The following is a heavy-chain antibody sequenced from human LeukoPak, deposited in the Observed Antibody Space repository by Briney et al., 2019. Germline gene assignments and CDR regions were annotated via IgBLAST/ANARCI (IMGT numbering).Heavy chain of an antibody. D-gene: IGHD2/OR15-2a*01. V-gene: IGHV3-21*01. Sequence: PGGSLRLSCAASGFTFSTYSFNWVRQAPGKGLEWVSSISSSFIYIYYADSVKGRFTISRNNAKNSLYLQMNSLRAEDTAVYYCARELESQFDYWGQGTLVTVSS. CDR2: ISSSFIYI. CDR1: GFTFSTYS. J-gene: IGHJ4*02. CDR3: ARELESQFDY.